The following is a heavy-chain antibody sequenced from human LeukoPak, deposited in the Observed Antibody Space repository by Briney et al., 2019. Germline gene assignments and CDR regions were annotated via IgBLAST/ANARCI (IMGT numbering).Heavy chain of an antibody. V-gene: IGHV3-30*04. CDR3: ARLGYCSGGSCYRAFDI. CDR2: IQYDGSNK. J-gene: IGHJ3*02. Sequence: GGSLRPSFPAFGFTFGNYAMHWVRQPPGKGRDGVAVIQYDGSNKYYADSVKGRFTISRDNSKNTLYLQMNSLRAEDTAVYYCARLGYCSGGSCYRAFDIWGQGTMVTVSS. CDR1: GFTFGNYA. D-gene: IGHD2-15*01.